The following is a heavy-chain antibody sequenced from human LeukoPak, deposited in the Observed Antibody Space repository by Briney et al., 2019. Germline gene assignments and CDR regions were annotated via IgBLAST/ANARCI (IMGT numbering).Heavy chain of an antibody. J-gene: IGHJ4*02. D-gene: IGHD4-17*01. CDR1: GGSISSSSYY. Sequence: SETLSLTCTVSGGSISSSSYYWGWIRQPPGKGLEWIGNIYYSGSTYYNPSLKSRVTISVDTSKNQFSLKLSSATAADTAVYYCARHRVGDYGLYYFDYWGQGTLVTVSS. V-gene: IGHV4-39*01. CDR3: ARHRVGDYGLYYFDY. CDR2: IYYSGST.